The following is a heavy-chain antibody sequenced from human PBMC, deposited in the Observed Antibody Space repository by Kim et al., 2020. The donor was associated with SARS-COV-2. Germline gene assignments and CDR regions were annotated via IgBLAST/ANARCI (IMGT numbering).Heavy chain of an antibody. CDR3: TTEAAAGPLGY. Sequence: TDYAAPVKGRFTISRDDSKNTLYLQMNSLKTEDTAVYYCTTEAAAGPLGYWGQGTLVTVSS. J-gene: IGHJ4*02. D-gene: IGHD6-13*01. V-gene: IGHV3-15*01. CDR2: T.